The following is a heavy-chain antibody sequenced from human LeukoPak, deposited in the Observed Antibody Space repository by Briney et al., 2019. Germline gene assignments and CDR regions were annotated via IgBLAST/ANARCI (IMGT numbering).Heavy chain of an antibody. D-gene: IGHD1-26*01. CDR2: IKQDGSEK. CDR1: GFKFSSFW. V-gene: IGHV3-7*01. Sequence: GGSLRLSCAASGFKFSSFWMSWVRQAPGKGLEWVANIKQDGSEKNYVDSVKGRFTMSRDNAKKSLYLQMSSLRAEDTAVYYCARERANDKWEHYFHYMDVWGKGTTVTVSS. CDR3: ARERANDKWEHYFHYMDV. J-gene: IGHJ6*03.